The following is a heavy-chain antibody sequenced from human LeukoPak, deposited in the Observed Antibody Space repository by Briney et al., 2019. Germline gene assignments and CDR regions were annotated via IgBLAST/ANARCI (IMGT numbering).Heavy chain of an antibody. Sequence: SETLSLTCTVSGGSISNYYWSWIRQPPGKGLEWIAYIDYRGSTTYNPSLKSRVTISVDTSRNQFSLKLSSVTAADTAVYYCARRAVADPHVIDYWGQGTLVTVSS. CDR2: IDYRGST. CDR1: GGSISNYY. CDR3: ARRAVADPHVIDY. D-gene: IGHD6-19*01. J-gene: IGHJ4*02. V-gene: IGHV4-59*01.